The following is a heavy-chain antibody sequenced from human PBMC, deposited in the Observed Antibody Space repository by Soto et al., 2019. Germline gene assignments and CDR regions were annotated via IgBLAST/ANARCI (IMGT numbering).Heavy chain of an antibody. J-gene: IGHJ5*02. V-gene: IGHV3-66*01. CDR1: GFTVSSNY. CDR3: ARDEGSNWFDP. Sequence: GGSLRLSCAASGFTVSSNYMSWVRQAPGKGLEWVSVIYSGGSTYYADSVKGRFTISRDNSKNTLYLQMNSLRVEDTAVYYSARDEGSNWFDPWGQGTLVTVSS. CDR2: IYSGGST.